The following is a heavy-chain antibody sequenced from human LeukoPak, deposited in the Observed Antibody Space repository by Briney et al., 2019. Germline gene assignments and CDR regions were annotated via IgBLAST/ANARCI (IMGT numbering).Heavy chain of an antibody. J-gene: IGHJ2*01. D-gene: IGHD1-7*01. CDR3: TSSPPTGTTWYFDL. CDR2: ISSSSSTI. CDR1: GFTFSSYS. V-gene: IGHV3-48*01. Sequence: GGSLRLSCAASGFTFSSYSMNWVRQAPGKGLEWVSYISSSSSTIYYADSVKGRFTISRDNSENTLYLQMGSLRTEDMAVYYCTSSPPTGTTWYFDLWGRGTLVTVSS.